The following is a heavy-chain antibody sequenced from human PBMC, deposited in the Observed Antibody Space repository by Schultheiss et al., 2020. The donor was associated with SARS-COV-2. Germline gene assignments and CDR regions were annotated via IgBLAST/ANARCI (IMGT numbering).Heavy chain of an antibody. CDR1: GFTFSSFG. CDR3: ARDQGIQLWLHYYYYGMDV. CDR2: ISSSSSYI. V-gene: IGHV3-21*01. J-gene: IGHJ6*02. Sequence: GGSLRLSCAASGFTFSSFGMHWVRQAPGKGLEWVSSISSSSSYIYYADSVKGRFTISRDNAKNSLYLQMNSLRAEDTAVYYCARDQGIQLWLHYYYYGMDVWGQGTTVTVSS. D-gene: IGHD5-18*01.